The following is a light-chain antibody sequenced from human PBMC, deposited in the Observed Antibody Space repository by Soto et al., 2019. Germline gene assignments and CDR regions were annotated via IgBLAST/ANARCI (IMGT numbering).Light chain of an antibody. J-gene: IGLJ1*01. V-gene: IGLV2-23*02. CDR1: SSDFGNYNL. CDR2: EVN. Sequence: QSALTQPASVSVSPGQSITISCTGTSSDFGNYNLVSWYQQHPGKVPKLILFEVNKRPSGVSGRFSGSKSGNTASLTISGLQAEDEADYYCCSLTSSNTHVFGTGTKLTVL. CDR3: CSLTSSNTHV.